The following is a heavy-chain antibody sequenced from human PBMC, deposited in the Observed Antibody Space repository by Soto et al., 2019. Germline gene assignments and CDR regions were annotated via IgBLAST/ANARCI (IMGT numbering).Heavy chain of an antibody. CDR3: ARDGGYCSGGSCYLGDLLGVSITGTTPESYYYYGMDV. CDR1: GGTFSSYP. Sequence: SVKVSCKASGGTFSSYPISWVRQAPGQGLEWMGGIIPIFGTANYAQKFQGRVTITADKSTSTAYMELSSLRSEDTAVYYCARDGGYCSGGSCYLGDLLGVSITGTTPESYYYYGMDVWGQGTTVTVSS. CDR2: IIPIFGTA. D-gene: IGHD2-15*01. J-gene: IGHJ6*02. V-gene: IGHV1-69*06.